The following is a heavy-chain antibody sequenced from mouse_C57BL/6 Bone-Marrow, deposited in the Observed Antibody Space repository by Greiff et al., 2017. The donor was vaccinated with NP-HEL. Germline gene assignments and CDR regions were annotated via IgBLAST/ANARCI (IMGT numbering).Heavy chain of an antibody. J-gene: IGHJ2*01. CDR3: ARVVATDYFDY. D-gene: IGHD1-1*01. V-gene: IGHV1-19*01. Sequence: EVQLQRSGPVLVKPGASVKMSCKASGYTFTDYYMNWVKQSHGKSLEWIGVINPYNGGTSYNQKFKGKATLTVDKSSSTAYMELNSLTSEDSAVYYCARVVATDYFDYWGQGTTLTVSS. CDR2: INPYNGGT. CDR1: GYTFTDYY.